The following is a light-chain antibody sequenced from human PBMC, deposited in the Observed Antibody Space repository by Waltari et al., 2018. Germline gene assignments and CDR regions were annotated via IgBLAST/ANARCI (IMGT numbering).Light chain of an antibody. CDR1: SLRSSY. V-gene: IGLV3-19*01. Sequence: GDSLRSSYASWYQQKPGQAPVLVIYGKNNRPSGIPDRFSGSSSGNTASLTITGAQAEDEADYYCNSRDSSGNHWVFGGGTKLTVL. J-gene: IGLJ3*02. CDR2: GKN. CDR3: NSRDSSGNHWV.